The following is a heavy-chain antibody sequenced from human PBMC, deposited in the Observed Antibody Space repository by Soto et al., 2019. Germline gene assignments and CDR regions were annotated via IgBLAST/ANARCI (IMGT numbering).Heavy chain of an antibody. D-gene: IGHD2-15*01. V-gene: IGHV4-30-4*01. CDR1: GGSISSGDYY. CDR2: IYYSGST. CDR3: AREPLTQAHCSGGSCYQNWYFDL. Sequence: SETLSLTCTVSGGSISSGDYYWSWIRQPPGKGLEWIGYIYYSGSTYYNPSLKSRVTISVDTSKNQFSLKLNSVTAADTAVYYCAREPLTQAHCSGGSCYQNWYFDLWGRGTLVTVSS. J-gene: IGHJ2*01.